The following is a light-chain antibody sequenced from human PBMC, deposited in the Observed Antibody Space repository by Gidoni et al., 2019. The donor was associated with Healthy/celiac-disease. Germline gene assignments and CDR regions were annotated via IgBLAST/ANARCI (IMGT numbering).Light chain of an antibody. J-gene: IGKJ2*01. CDR3: QQYGSSPYT. CDR2: GAS. Sequence: EIVLTQSPGTLSLSPGERATLSCRASQSFTSSYLAWYQQKPGQAPRLLIYGASSRATGIPDRFSGSGSGTDFTLTISRLDPEDFAVYYCQQYGSSPYTFGQGTKLEIK. V-gene: IGKV3-20*01. CDR1: QSFTSSY.